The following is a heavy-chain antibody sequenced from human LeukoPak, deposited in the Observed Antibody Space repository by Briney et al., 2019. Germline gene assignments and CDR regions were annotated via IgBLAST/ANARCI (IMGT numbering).Heavy chain of an antibody. CDR2: IYSGGST. Sequence: GGSLRLSCAASGFTVSSNYMSWVRQAPGKGLEWVSVIYSGGSTYYADSVKGRFTISRHNSKNTLYLQMNSLRAEDTAVYYCARAHVSSTAVAGNLVYSPSYFDYWGQGTLVTVSS. D-gene: IGHD6-19*01. J-gene: IGHJ4*02. CDR1: GFTVSSNY. CDR3: ARAHVSSTAVAGNLVYSPSYFDY. V-gene: IGHV3-53*04.